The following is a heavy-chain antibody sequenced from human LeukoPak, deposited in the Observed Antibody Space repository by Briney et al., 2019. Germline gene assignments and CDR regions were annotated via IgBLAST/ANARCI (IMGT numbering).Heavy chain of an antibody. Sequence: GGSLRLSCAASGFTFSSYSMNWVRQAPGKGLEWVSSISSSSSYIYYADSVKGRFTISRDNAKNSLYLQMNSLRAEDTAVYYCARDMSGYDWVFDYWGQGTLVTVSS. D-gene: IGHD5-12*01. CDR1: GFTFSSYS. V-gene: IGHV3-21*01. J-gene: IGHJ4*02. CDR3: ARDMSGYDWVFDY. CDR2: ISSSSSYI.